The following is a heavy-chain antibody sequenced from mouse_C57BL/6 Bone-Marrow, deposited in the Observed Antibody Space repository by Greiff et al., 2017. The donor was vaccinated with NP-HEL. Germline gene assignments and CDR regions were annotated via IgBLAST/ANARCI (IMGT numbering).Heavy chain of an antibody. CDR2: INPSSGYT. V-gene: IGHV1-7*01. Sequence: QVQLQQPGAELVKPGASVKMSCKASGYTFTSYWITWVKQRPGQGLEWIGYINPSSGYTKYNQKFKDKATLTADKSSSTAYMQLSSLTYEDSAVYYCARHYYGSSLLDYWGQGTTLTVSS. D-gene: IGHD1-1*01. J-gene: IGHJ2*01. CDR3: ARHYYGSSLLDY. CDR1: GYTFTSYW.